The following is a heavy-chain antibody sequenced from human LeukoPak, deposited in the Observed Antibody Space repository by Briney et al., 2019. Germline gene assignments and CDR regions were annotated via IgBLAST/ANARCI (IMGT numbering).Heavy chain of an antibody. CDR3: GRTTGLASAMDS. J-gene: IGHJ4*02. CDR1: GLTFSSYA. CDR2: ISSGSGSI. V-gene: IGHV3-48*04. D-gene: IGHD6-13*01. Sequence: EAGGSLRLSCAASGLTFSSYAMDWVRQAPGKGVEWISYISSGSGSIYYADSVKGRFTISRDNAKNSLYLQMNSLRAEDTAVYFCGRTTGLASAMDSWGQGTLVTVSS.